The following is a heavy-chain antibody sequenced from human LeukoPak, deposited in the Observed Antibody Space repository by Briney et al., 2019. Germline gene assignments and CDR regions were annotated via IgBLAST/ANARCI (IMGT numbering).Heavy chain of an antibody. CDR3: ARGGAAAAGAEGYFDL. D-gene: IGHD6-13*01. V-gene: IGHV3-13*01. CDR2: IGTAGDT. Sequence: PGGSLRLSCAASGFTFSSYDMHWVRQATGKGLEWVSVIGTAGDTYYPGSVKGRFTISRENAKNSLYLQMNSLRAGDTAVYYCARGGAAAAGAEGYFDLWGRGTLVTVSS. J-gene: IGHJ2*01. CDR1: GFTFSSYD.